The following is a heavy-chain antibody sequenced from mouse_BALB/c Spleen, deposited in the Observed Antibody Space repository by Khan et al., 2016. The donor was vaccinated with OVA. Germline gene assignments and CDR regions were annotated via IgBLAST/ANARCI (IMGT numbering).Heavy chain of an antibody. CDR3: TRDRIDY. V-gene: IGHV1-7*01. CDR1: GYTFSTYW. J-gene: IGHJ2*01. Sequence: QVQLQQSGAALAKPAASVKMSCKASGYTFSTYWMHWVKQRPGQGLEWIGYINPTSGYTYYNEKFKDKATLSADKSSSTVYMQLSRLTSEDAAEYYCTRDRIDYWGQGTTLTVSS. CDR2: INPTSGYT.